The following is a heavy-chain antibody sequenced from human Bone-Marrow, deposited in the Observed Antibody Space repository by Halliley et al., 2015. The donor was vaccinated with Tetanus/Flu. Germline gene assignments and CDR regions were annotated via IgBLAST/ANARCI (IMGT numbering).Heavy chain of an antibody. Sequence: EINHGGSPPSTPPLKSRVPISVDPPKNQFPLRLSSVTAADTAVYYCARAYDFWSPYYYYAMDVWGQGTTVTVSS. V-gene: IGHV4-34*01. J-gene: IGHJ6*02. CDR2: INHGGSP. CDR3: ARAYDFWSPYYYYAMDV. D-gene: IGHD3-3*01.